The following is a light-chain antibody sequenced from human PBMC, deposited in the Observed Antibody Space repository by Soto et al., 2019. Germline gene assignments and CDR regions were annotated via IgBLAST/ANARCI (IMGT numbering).Light chain of an antibody. CDR3: KHYNSYSWT. CDR2: DAS. CDR1: QSISSW. Sequence: DIQMTQSPSTLSASVGDRVTITCRASQSISSWLAWYQQKPGKAPKLLIYDASSLESGVPSRFSGSGSGTEFTLTISSLQPDDFATSYCKHYNSYSWTFGQGTKVEIK. J-gene: IGKJ1*01. V-gene: IGKV1-5*01.